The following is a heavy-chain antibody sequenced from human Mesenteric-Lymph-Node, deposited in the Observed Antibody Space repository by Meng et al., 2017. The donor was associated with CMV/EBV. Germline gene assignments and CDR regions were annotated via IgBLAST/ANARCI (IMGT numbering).Heavy chain of an antibody. CDR3: ARHQRWLKSEGGFNY. D-gene: IGHD4-23*01. CDR2: INHSGST. Sequence: VHQQQWGVGLLKPSETPSRTCAVYGGSFSGYYWSWIRQPPGKGLEWIGEINHSGSTNYNPSLKSRVTISVDTSKNQFSLKLSSVTAADTAVYYCARHQRWLKSEGGFNYWGQGTLVTVSS. V-gene: IGHV4-34*01. CDR1: GGSFSGYY. J-gene: IGHJ4*02.